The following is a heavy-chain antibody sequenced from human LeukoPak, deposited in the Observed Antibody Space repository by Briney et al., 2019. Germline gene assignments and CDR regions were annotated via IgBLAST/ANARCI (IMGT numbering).Heavy chain of an antibody. CDR3: ARSSEYGSQTPFGAFDI. CDR1: GGTFSSYA. CDR2: IIPIFGTA. V-gene: IGHV1-69*13. D-gene: IGHD6-6*01. Sequence: EASVKVSCKASGGTFSSYAISWVRQAPGQGLEWMGGIIPIFGTANYAQKFQGRVTITADESTSTAYMELSSLRSEDTAVYYCARSSEYGSQTPFGAFDIWGQGTMVTVSS. J-gene: IGHJ3*02.